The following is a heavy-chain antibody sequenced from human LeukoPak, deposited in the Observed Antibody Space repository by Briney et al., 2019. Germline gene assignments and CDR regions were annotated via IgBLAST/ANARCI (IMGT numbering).Heavy chain of an antibody. J-gene: IGHJ5*02. CDR2: ISPSAGST. V-gene: IGHV1-46*01. D-gene: IGHD5-24*01. CDR1: GYTFTNYY. Sequence: AASVKVSCKASGYTFTNYYMHWVRQAPGEGPEWMGVISPSAGSTIYAQKFKGRVTLTRDMSTSTDYLELSSLRSEDTAVYYCARDNSVRDEAWWFNPWGQGTLVTVSS. CDR3: ARDNSVRDEAWWFNP.